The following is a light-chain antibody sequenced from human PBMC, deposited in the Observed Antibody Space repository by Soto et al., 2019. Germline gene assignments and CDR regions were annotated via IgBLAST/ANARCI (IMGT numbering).Light chain of an antibody. J-gene: IGLJ1*01. Sequence: QSALAQPASVSGSPGQSITISCTGTSSDVGGYSYVSWYQQHPGKAPKLMIYDVSNRPSGVSNRFSASKSGNTASLTISGLQAEDEAEYYCSSYASSTTFVFGPGTKVTVL. CDR1: SSDVGGYSY. V-gene: IGLV2-14*03. CDR2: DVS. CDR3: SSYASSTTFV.